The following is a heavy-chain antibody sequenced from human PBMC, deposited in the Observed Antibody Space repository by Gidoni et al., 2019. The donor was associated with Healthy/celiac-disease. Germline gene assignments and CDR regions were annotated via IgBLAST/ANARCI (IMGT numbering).Heavy chain of an antibody. CDR1: GFNFGDYA. D-gene: IGHD6-13*01. J-gene: IGHJ4*02. CDR2: IRSKAYGGTT. CDR3: TSGDSSPILTIDY. V-gene: IGHV3-49*04. Sequence: EVQLVESGGGLVQPGRSLRLSCTASGFNFGDYAMSWVRQAPGKGLEGVGFIRSKAYGGTTEYAASVKGRFTISRDDSKSIAYLQMNSLKTEDTAVYYCTSGDSSPILTIDYWGQGTLVTVSS.